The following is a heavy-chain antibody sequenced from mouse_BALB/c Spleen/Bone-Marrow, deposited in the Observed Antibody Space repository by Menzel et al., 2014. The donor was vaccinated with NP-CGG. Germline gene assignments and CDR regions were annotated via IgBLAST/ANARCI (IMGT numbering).Heavy chain of an antibody. CDR2: IYPSDSYT. CDR1: GYTFTSYW. V-gene: IGHV1-69*02. CDR3: TRSYGSSYEYYFDY. D-gene: IGHD1-1*01. Sequence: QVQLQQPGAELVRPGASVKLSCKASGYTFTSYWINWVKQRPGQGLERIGNIYPSDSYTNYNQKFKDKATLTVDKSSSTAYVQLSSPTSEDSAVYYCTRSYGSSYEYYFDYWGQGTTLTVSS. J-gene: IGHJ2*01.